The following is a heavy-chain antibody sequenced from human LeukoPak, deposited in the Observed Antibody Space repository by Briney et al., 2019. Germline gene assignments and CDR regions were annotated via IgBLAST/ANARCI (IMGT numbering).Heavy chain of an antibody. Sequence: PGGSLRLSCLASEFTFNNYAMSWVRQAPGKGLEWVSGITGRDGSTYYADSVKGRFTISRDNSKNTLFLQMNSLRPEDTAVYYCAKVVTAHYYFDYWGQGTLVTVSS. CDR2: ITGRDGST. D-gene: IGHD2-21*02. V-gene: IGHV3-23*01. CDR1: EFTFNNYA. J-gene: IGHJ4*02. CDR3: AKVVTAHYYFDY.